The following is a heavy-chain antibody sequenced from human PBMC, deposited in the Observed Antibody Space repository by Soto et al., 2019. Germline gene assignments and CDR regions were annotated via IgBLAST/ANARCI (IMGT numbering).Heavy chain of an antibody. CDR3: AANDGFTIFGVASHYYYGMDV. D-gene: IGHD3-3*01. Sequence: ASVKVSCKASGFTFTSSAVQWVRQARGQRLEWIGWIVVGSGNTNYAQKFQERVTITRDMSTSTAYMELSSLRSEDTAVYYCAANDGFTIFGVASHYYYGMDVWGQGTTVTVSS. CDR2: IVVGSGNT. CDR1: GFTFTSSA. J-gene: IGHJ6*02. V-gene: IGHV1-58*01.